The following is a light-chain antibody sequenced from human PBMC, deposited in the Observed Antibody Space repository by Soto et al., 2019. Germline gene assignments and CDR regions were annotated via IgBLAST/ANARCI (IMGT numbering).Light chain of an antibody. Sequence: QSVLTQPPSASGTPGQRVTISCSGSSSNIGSNYVYWYQQLPGTAPKLLIDWNNQRPSGVLDRFSGAKTGTSASLAISGLRSEDEADYYCAAWDESLSGRVFGGGTKLTV. CDR3: AAWDESLSGRV. V-gene: IGLV1-47*01. J-gene: IGLJ2*01. CDR2: WNN. CDR1: SSNIGSNY.